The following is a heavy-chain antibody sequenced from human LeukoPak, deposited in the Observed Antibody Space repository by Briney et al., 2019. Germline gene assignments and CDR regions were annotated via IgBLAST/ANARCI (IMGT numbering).Heavy chain of an antibody. CDR1: GVTFSSYA. CDR3: AKDSFGDAPTSFAY. CDR2: ISGSGSTT. Sequence: GGSLRLSCAASGVTFSSYARSWVRQAPGKGLEWVSAISGSGSTTYYADSVKGRFTISRDNSKNTLSLQTTSLRVENTALYSCAKDSFGDAPTSFAYWGERKLVTVSS. D-gene: IGHD2-8*01. V-gene: IGHV3-23*01. J-gene: IGHJ4*02.